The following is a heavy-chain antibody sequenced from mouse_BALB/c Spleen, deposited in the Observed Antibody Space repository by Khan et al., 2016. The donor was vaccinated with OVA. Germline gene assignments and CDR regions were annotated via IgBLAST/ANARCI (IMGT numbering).Heavy chain of an antibody. D-gene: IGHD2-13*01. CDR3: TRLGTTGWFTY. V-gene: IGHV1S135*01. J-gene: IGHJ3*01. Sequence: VQLQQSRPELMKPGASVKISCKASGYSFSNYYIHWVKQSHGQSLEWIGYIDPFNGGTTYNQKFKGTATLTVDKSSSTADMNLSSLTSEDSAVYYCTRLGTTGWFTYWGQGTLVTVSA. CDR2: IDPFNGGT. CDR1: GYSFSNYY.